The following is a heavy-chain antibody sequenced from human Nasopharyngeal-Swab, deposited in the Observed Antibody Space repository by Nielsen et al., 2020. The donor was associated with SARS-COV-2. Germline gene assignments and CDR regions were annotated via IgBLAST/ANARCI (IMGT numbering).Heavy chain of an antibody. D-gene: IGHD1-26*01. CDR1: GYRFSNYW. V-gene: IGHV5-51*01. J-gene: IGHJ3*02. CDR2: IYPGDSDT. CDR3: ARHGTQGPYQAGAFDI. Sequence: GESLKISCRASGYRFSNYWIGWVRQMSGHDLEWMGIIYPGDSDTRYSPSFQGQVTISADKSISTAYLQWSSLKASDTAMYYCARHGTQGPYQAGAFDIWGQGTMVTVSS.